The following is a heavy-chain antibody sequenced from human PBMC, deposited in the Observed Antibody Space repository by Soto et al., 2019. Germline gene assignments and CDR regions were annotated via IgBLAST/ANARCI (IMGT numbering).Heavy chain of an antibody. J-gene: IGHJ6*02. Sequence: ASVKVSCKASGYTFTVYYMHWVLQAPGQGLEWMGWINPNSGGTNYAQKFQGWVTMTRDTSISTAYMELSRLRSDDTAVYYCARDLVAGSGDDSTSSSYYGMDFRGHATTGTGSS. V-gene: IGHV1-2*04. D-gene: IGHD5-12*01. CDR2: INPNSGGT. CDR1: GYTFTVYY. CDR3: ARDLVAGSGDDSTSSSYYGMDF.